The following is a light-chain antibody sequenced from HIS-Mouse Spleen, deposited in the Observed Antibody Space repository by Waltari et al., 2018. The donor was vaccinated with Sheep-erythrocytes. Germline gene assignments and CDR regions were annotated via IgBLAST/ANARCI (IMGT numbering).Light chain of an antibody. J-gene: IGLJ2*01. CDR2: QDS. Sequence: SYELTQPPSVFVSPGQTASITCSGDKLGDKYACWYQQKPGHSPVLVIYQDSKRPSGIPERFSGSKSGNTATLTISGTQAMDEADYYCQAWDSSTVVFGGGTKLTVL. CDR1: KLGDKY. V-gene: IGLV3-1*01. CDR3: QAWDSSTVV.